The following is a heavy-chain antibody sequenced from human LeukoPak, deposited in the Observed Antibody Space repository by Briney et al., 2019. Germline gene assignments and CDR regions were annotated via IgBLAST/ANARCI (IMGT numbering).Heavy chain of an antibody. CDR1: GGSISSGSYY. J-gene: IGHJ2*01. Sequence: PSQTLSLTCTVSGGSISSGSYYWSWIRQPPGKGLEWVGRIYTSGSTNYNPSLKSRVTISVDTSKNQFSLKLTSVTAADTAVYYCARDRSGWPNWYFDLWGRGTLVTVSS. CDR2: IYTSGST. D-gene: IGHD6-19*01. V-gene: IGHV4-61*02. CDR3: ARDRSGWPNWYFDL.